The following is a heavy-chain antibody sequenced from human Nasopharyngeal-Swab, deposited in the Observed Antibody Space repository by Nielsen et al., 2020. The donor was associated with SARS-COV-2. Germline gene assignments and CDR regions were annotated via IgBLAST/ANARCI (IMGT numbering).Heavy chain of an antibody. V-gene: IGHV4-34*01. CDR1: GGSFSGYY. D-gene: IGHD5-18*01. CDR3: ARDSGPGYSYGSFDY. CDR2: IYHSGST. Sequence: SETLSLTCAVYGGSFSGYYWSWIRQPPGKGLEWIGSIYHSGSTYYNPSLKSRVTISVDTSKNQFSLKLSSVTAADTAVYYCARDSGPGYSYGSFDYWGQGTLVTVSS. J-gene: IGHJ4*02.